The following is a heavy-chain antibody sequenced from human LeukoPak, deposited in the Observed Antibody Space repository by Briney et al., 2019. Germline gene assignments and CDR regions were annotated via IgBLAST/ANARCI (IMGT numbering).Heavy chain of an antibody. D-gene: IGHD2-2*01. CDR1: GVTISSSSYY. CDR3: ARVDIAVVPSANFDY. Sequence: PSETLSLTCTVSGVTISSSSYYWGWIRQPPGRGLEWIGSINYSATTYYNPSPKSRVTISVDTTKNQFSLKLSSVTAADTAVYYCARVDIAVVPSANFDYWGQGTLVTVSS. V-gene: IGHV4-39*01. CDR2: INYSATT. J-gene: IGHJ4*02.